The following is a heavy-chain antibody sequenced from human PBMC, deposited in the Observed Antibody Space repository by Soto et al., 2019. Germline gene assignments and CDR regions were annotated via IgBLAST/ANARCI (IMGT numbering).Heavy chain of an antibody. V-gene: IGHV4-31*03. J-gene: IGHJ3*02. D-gene: IGHD3-22*01. Sequence: PSETLSLTCTVSGGSISSGGYYWSWIRQHPGKGLEWIGYIYYSGSTYYNPSLKSRVTISVDTSKNQFSLKLSSVTAADTAVYYCARDYYDSSGYWLRAFDIWGQGTMVTVSS. CDR2: IYYSGST. CDR3: ARDYYDSSGYWLRAFDI. CDR1: GGSISSGGYY.